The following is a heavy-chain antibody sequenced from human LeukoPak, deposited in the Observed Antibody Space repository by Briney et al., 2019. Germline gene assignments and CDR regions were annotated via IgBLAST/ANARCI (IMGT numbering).Heavy chain of an antibody. J-gene: IGHJ4*02. CDR3: STEDVSGSFDY. V-gene: IGHV3-33*01. D-gene: IGHD3-10*01. CDR2: IWYDRTTK. CDR1: GFTFSSYG. Sequence: PGRSLRLSCAASGFTFSSYGMHWVRQAPGQGLEWVAVIWYDRTTKYYADSVKGRFTISRDNSKNTLYLQMNSLSVEDTAVYFRSTEDVSGSFDYWGQGTPVTVSS.